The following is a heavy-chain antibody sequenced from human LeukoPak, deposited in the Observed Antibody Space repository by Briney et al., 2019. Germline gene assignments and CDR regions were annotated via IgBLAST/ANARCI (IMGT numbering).Heavy chain of an antibody. CDR3: AINQAGYCGGGSCYRHEFYYMDV. J-gene: IGHJ6*03. Sequence: ASVTVSRTPSVGTFSTYVISWLRQAPAQGLEWMGGIIPVFGTAHYSDKFQNRVTMTAATSTSTAYMELRSLRSEDTAIYYCAINQAGYCGGGSCYRHEFYYMDVWGKGTSVTVSS. CDR1: VGTFSTYV. CDR2: IIPVFGTA. V-gene: IGHV1-69*06. D-gene: IGHD2-15*01.